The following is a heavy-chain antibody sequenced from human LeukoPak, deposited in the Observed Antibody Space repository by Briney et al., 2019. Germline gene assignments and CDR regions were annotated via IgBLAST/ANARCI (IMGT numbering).Heavy chain of an antibody. CDR1: GFIFSNYA. CDR2: IGETGSRT. CDR3: AKPYSSYYYYGMDV. D-gene: IGHD2-21*01. J-gene: IGHJ6*02. V-gene: IGHV3-23*01. Sequence: PGGSLRLSCATSGFIFSNYAMSWVRQAPGKGLEWVSTIGETGSRTHYVDSVKGRFTISRDNSKNTLYLQMNSLRAEDTAVYYCAKPYSSYYYYGMDVWGQGTTVTVSS.